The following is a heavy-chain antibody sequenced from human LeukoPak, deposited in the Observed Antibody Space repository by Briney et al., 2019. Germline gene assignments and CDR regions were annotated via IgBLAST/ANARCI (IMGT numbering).Heavy chain of an antibody. Sequence: GGSLRLSCAASGFTFSNYEMTWVRQAPGEGLEWLSYISPSGTVIYYADSVKGRFTLSRDNAKNSLYLQMNSLRAEDTAVYYCARAGYYMDVWGKGTTVTVSS. CDR3: ARAGYYMDV. V-gene: IGHV3-48*03. J-gene: IGHJ6*03. CDR2: ISPSGTVI. CDR1: GFTFSNYE.